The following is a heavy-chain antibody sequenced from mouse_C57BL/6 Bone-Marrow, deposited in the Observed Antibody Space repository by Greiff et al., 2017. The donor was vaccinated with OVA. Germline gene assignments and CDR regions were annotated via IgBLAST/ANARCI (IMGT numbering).Heavy chain of an antibody. J-gene: IGHJ2*01. CDR1: GFSLSTFGMG. V-gene: IGHV8-8*01. CDR3: ARKDYYGSSFYFDY. CDR2: IWWDDDK. Sequence: QVTLKVSGPGILQPSQTLSLTCSFSGFSLSTFGMGVGWIRQPSGKGLEWLAHIWWDDDKYYNPALKSRLTISKDTSKNQVFRKIANVDTADTATYYCARKDYYGSSFYFDYWGQGTTLTVSS. D-gene: IGHD1-1*01.